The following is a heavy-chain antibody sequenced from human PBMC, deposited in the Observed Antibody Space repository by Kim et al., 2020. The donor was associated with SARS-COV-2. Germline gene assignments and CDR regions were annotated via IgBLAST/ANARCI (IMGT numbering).Heavy chain of an antibody. CDR1: GFTFSGSD. CDR2: IRIKSNSYAT. V-gene: IGHV3-73*01. CDR3: LRGYSSSSLTPVSDPGY. D-gene: IGHD6-13*01. J-gene: IGHJ4*02. Sequence: GGSLRLSCAASGFTFSGSDMHWVRQASGKGLEWVGRIRIKSNSYATAYAASVKGRFTVSRDDSKNTAFLQMNSLKTDDTAVYYCLRGYSSSSLTPVSDPGYWGQGTLVTVSS.